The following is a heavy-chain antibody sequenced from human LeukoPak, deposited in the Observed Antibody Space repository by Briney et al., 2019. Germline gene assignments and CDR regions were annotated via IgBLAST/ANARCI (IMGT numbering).Heavy chain of an antibody. CDR2: IYYSGST. D-gene: IGHD3-22*01. CDR3: AREGGDYYDSSFRVFDY. J-gene: IGHJ4*02. CDR1: DGSINSYY. V-gene: IGHV4-30-4*01. Sequence: SETLSLTCSVSDGSINSYYWSWIRQPPGKGLEWIGYIYYSGSTYYNPSLKSRVTISVDTSKNQFSLKLSSVTAADTAVYYCAREGGDYYDSSFRVFDYWGQGTLVTVSS.